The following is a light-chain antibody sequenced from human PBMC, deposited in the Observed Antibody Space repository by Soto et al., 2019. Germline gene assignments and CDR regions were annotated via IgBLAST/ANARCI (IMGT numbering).Light chain of an antibody. V-gene: IGLV2-8*01. CDR2: EVT. Sequence: QSALTQPPSASVSPGQSVTISCTGTSSDVGGYNFVSWYQHFPGKAPKLIIYEVTKRPSGVPDRFSGSKSGNTASLTVSGLQTDDEADYYCSSYGGSNNFVFGTGTKVTVL. CDR1: SSDVGGYNF. J-gene: IGLJ1*01. CDR3: SSYGGSNNFV.